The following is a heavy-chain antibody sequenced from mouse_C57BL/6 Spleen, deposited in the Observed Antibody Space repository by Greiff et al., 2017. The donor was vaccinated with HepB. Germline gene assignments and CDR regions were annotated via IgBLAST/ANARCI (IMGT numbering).Heavy chain of an antibody. CDR2: ISDGGSYT. Sequence: EVKVVESGGGLVKPGGSLKLSCAASGFTFSSYAMSWVRQTPEKRLEWVATISDGGSYTYYPDNVKGRFTISRDNAKNNLYLQMSHLKSEDTAMYYCARDRTSLFDYWGQGTTLTVSS. CDR1: GFTFSSYA. V-gene: IGHV5-4*01. J-gene: IGHJ2*01. CDR3: ARDRTSLFDY.